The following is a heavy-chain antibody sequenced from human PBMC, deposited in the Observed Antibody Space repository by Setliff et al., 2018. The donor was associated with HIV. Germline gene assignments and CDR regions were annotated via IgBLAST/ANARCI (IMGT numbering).Heavy chain of an antibody. D-gene: IGHD3-16*01. J-gene: IGHJ6*03. CDR2: IWYDGNNK. Sequence: GGSLRLSCAASGFTFSRYGMHWVRQTPGKGLEWVAIIWYDGNNKQYADSMKGRFTISRDNSNNMMYLQMNSLRAEDTAVYYCAREESASSWGYYHYYMDVWGKGTTVTVSS. CDR1: GFTFSRYG. CDR3: AREESASSWGYYHYYMDV. V-gene: IGHV3-33*01.